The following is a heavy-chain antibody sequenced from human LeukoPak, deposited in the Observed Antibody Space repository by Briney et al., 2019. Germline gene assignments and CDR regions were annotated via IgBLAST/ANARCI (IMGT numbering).Heavy chain of an antibody. CDR3: ARGQGSGSYSLYYFDY. CDR2: INHSGST. CDR1: GGSFSGYY. D-gene: IGHD3-10*01. J-gene: IGHJ4*02. Sequence: SETLSLTCAVYGGSFSGYYWSWIRQPPGKGLEWIGEINHSGSTNYNPSLKSRVTISVDTSKNQFSLKLSSVTAADTAVYYCARGQGSGSYSLYYFDYWGQGTLVTVSS. V-gene: IGHV4-34*01.